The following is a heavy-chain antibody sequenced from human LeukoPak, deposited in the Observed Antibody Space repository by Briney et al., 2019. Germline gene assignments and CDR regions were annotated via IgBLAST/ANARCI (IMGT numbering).Heavy chain of an antibody. V-gene: IGHV4-59*02. CDR3: VRKGGSGSYYTFQH. Sequence: SETLSLTCSVSDTSVSSYYWSWIRQPPGSGLEWIAYLYYRGSTNYNPSLKSRVTISVDTAKNQFSLKLSSVTAADTAVYYCVRKGGSGSYYTFQHWGQGTLVTVSS. D-gene: IGHD3-10*01. CDR2: LYYRGST. J-gene: IGHJ1*01. CDR1: DTSVSSYY.